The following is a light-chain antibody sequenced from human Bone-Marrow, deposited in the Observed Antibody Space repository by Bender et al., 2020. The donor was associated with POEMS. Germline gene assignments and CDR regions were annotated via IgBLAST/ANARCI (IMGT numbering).Light chain of an antibody. V-gene: IGLV1-44*01. CDR1: TSNVGTNT. CDR3: SSWDDSLSGWV. Sequence: QSVVTQPPSASGTPGQRVTISCSGSTSNVGTNTVNWYQHLPGEAPKLLIFNNNQRPSGVPDRFSGSKSGTSASLAISGLQSDDEGDYYCSSWDDSLSGWVFGGGTKLTVL. CDR2: NNN. J-gene: IGLJ3*02.